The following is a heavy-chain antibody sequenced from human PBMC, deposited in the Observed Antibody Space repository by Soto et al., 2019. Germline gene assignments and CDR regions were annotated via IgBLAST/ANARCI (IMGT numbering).Heavy chain of an antibody. CDR3: ARDSGSSGWYPHYYYGMDV. Sequence: ASVKVSCKASVYTFTSYGISWVRQAPGQGLEWMGWISAYIGNTNYAQKFQGRVTMTADESTSTAYMELSSLRSEDTAVYYCARDSGSSGWYPHYYYGMDVWGQGTTVTVSS. J-gene: IGHJ6*02. V-gene: IGHV1-18*01. CDR2: ISAYIGNT. D-gene: IGHD6-19*01. CDR1: VYTFTSYG.